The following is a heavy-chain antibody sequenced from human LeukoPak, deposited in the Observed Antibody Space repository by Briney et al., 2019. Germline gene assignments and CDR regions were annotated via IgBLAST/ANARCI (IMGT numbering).Heavy chain of an antibody. V-gene: IGHV1-2*06. D-gene: IGHD2-2*02. CDR1: GYTFTGYY. J-gene: IGHJ6*03. Sequence: ASVKVSCKASGYTFTGYYMHWVRQAPGQGLEWMGRINPNSGGTNYAQKFQGRVTMTRDTSISTAYMELSRLRSDDTAVYYCARDRLVVVPAAIRGYYMDVWGKGTTVTVSS. CDR2: INPNSGGT. CDR3: ARDRLVVVPAAIRGYYMDV.